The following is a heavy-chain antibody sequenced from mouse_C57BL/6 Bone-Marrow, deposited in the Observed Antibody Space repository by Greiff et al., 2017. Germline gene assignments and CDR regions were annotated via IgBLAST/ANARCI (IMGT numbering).Heavy chain of an antibody. CDR2: IDPENGDT. V-gene: IGHV14-4*01. Sequence: VQLQQSGAELVRPGASVKLSCTASGFNINDDYMHWVKQRPEQGLEWIGWIDPENGDTEYASKFQGKATITADPSSNTAYLQLSSLTSEVSAVYYCTPYGYDGFAYWGQGTLVTVSA. CDR3: TPYGYDGFAY. J-gene: IGHJ3*01. CDR1: GFNINDDY. D-gene: IGHD2-2*01.